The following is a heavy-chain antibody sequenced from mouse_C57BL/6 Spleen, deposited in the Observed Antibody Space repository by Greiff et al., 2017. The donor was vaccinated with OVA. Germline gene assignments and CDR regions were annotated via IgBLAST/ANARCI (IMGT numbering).Heavy chain of an antibody. D-gene: IGHD4-1*01. CDR1: GFTFSDYG. J-gene: IGHJ3*01. V-gene: IGHV5-17*01. CDR2: ISSGSSTI. Sequence: EVKLVESGGGLVKPGGSLKLSCAASGFTFSDYGMHWVRQAPEKGLEWVAYISSGSSTIYYADTVKGRFTISRDNAKNTLFLQMTSLRSEDTATYYCARGETGGFAYWGQGTLVTVSA. CDR3: ARGETGGFAY.